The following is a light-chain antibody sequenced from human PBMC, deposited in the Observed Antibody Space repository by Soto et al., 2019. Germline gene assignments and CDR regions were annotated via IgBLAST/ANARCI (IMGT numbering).Light chain of an antibody. CDR1: HSISSW. V-gene: IGKV1-5*01. CDR2: DSS. CDR3: QQYNSYTWT. Sequence: EIQIIQSPSTLSASVGDRVTISCRASHSISSWFAWYQQKPGKAPTLLIYDSSSLESGIPSRFSGIVTGTEFTITISTLQPDDFATNYFQQYNSYTWTFGQGTNVEIK. J-gene: IGKJ1*01.